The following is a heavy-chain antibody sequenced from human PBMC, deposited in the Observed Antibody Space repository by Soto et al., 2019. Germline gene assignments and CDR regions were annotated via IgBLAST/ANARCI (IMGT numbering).Heavy chain of an antibody. CDR3: ARSRDGYSFYFYYGMDG. J-gene: IGHJ6*02. CDR1: GFIFTSYG. CDR2: ILHDGSAE. V-gene: IGHV3-30*03. D-gene: IGHD4-4*01. Sequence: GSLRLSCAASGFIFTSYGMHWVRQAPGKGLEWMALILHDGSAEYYADSVKGRFTISRDNSKNTLYLQMSSLTAEDTAVYYCARSRDGYSFYFYYGMDGWGQGTTVTVSS.